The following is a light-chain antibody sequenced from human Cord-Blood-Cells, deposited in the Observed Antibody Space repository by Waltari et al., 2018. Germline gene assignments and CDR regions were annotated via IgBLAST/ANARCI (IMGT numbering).Light chain of an antibody. CDR2: EGS. CDR1: SSHVGSYNL. Sequence: QSALTQPASVSGSPGQSITISCSGTSSHVGSYNLGSWYQQHPGKAPKLMIYEGSKRPSGVSNRFSGSKSGNTASLTISGLQAEDETDYYCCSYAGSSTVVFGGGTKLTVL. J-gene: IGLJ2*01. CDR3: CSYAGSSTVV. V-gene: IGLV2-23*01.